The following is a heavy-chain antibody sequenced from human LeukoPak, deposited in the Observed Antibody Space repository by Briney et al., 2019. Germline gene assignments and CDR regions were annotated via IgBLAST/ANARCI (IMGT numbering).Heavy chain of an antibody. D-gene: IGHD3-9*01. J-gene: IGHJ4*02. CDR1: GYTFTSHY. CDR2: INPSGGST. Sequence: GASVKVSCKASGYTFTSHYMHWVRQAPGQGLEWMGIINPSGGSTSYAQKFQGRVTMTRDTSTSTVYMELSSLRSEDTAVYYCARDSRQAMYYDILTGYYPYWGQGTLVTVSS. V-gene: IGHV1-46*03. CDR3: ARDSRQAMYYDILTGYYPY.